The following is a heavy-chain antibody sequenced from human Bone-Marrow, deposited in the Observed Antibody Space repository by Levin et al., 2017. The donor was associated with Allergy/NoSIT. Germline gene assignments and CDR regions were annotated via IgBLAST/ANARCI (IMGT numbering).Heavy chain of an antibody. CDR1: GLSLNTVGVG. CDR2: LYWNDNS. J-gene: IGHJ4*02. CDR3: AHRMRAVPATFDY. Sequence: TLSLTCTFSGLSLNTVGVGVGWIRQPPGKALEWLALLYWNDNSIPRPSLNSRLTITKDTSGNQVVLTMTNMDPVDTATYCCAHRMRAVPATFDYWSQGTLVTVSS. V-gene: IGHV2-5*01. D-gene: IGHD2-15*01.